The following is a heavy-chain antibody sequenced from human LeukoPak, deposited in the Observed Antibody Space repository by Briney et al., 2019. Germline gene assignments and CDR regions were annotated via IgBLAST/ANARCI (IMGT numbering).Heavy chain of an antibody. J-gene: IGHJ4*02. CDR3: VKDWSDESRCGGDCLDS. Sequence: GGSLRLSCAASGFTFSNYAMTWVRQAPGKGLEWVSTIHPSGGRSFYAVSVKGHFTISRDNSKNTLHLQMNSLRGEDTAISDCVKDWSDESRCGGDCLDSWGQGTQVIVSS. V-gene: IGHV3-23*01. CDR1: GFTFSNYA. CDR2: IHPSGGRS. D-gene: IGHD2-21*02.